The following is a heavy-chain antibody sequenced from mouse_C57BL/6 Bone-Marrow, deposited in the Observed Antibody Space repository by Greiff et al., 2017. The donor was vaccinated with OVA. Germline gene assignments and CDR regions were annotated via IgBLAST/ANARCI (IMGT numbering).Heavy chain of an antibody. V-gene: IGHV1-19*01. D-gene: IGHD1-1*01. J-gene: IGHJ1*03. CDR1: GYTFTDYY. CDR2: INPYNGGT. CDR3: ARRRYCGSSYRWYFDV. Sequence: VQLQQSGPVLVKPGASVKMSCKASGYTFTDYYMNWVKQSHGKSLEWIGVINPYNGGTSYNQKFKGKATLTVDKSSSTAYMELNSLTSEDSAVYYCARRRYCGSSYRWYFDVWGTGTTVTVSS.